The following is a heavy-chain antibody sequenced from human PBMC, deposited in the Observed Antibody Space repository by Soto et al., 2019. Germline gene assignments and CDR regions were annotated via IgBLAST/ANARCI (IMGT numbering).Heavy chain of an antibody. Sequence: SVKVSCNASGGTFSSYAIGWVRQAPGQGLEWMGGIIPIFGTANYAQKFQGRVTITADESTSTAYMELSSLRSEDTAVYYCARAPAYGDSFKVYYFDPWGQGTLVTVSS. CDR2: IIPIFGTA. V-gene: IGHV1-69*13. D-gene: IGHD4-17*01. J-gene: IGHJ4*02. CDR1: GGTFSSYA. CDR3: ARAPAYGDSFKVYYFDP.